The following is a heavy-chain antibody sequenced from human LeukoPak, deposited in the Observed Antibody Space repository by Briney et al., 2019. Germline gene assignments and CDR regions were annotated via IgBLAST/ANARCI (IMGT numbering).Heavy chain of an antibody. CDR1: GGSFSGYY. J-gene: IGHJ6*02. V-gene: IGHV4-34*01. D-gene: IGHD6-13*01. CDR3: ARGAPVITSWLIDGMDV. Sequence: PSETLSLTCAVYGGSFSGYYWSWTRQPPGKGLEWIGEINHSGSTNYNPSLKSRVTISVDTSKNQFSLKLSSVTAADTAVYYCARGAPVITSWLIDGMDVWGQGTTVTVSS. CDR2: INHSGST.